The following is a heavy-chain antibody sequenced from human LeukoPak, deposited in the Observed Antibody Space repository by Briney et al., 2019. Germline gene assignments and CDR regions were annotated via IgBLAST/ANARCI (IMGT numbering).Heavy chain of an antibody. CDR2: IHYSGST. J-gene: IGHJ4*02. D-gene: IGHD2-2*01. Sequence: SETLSLTCTVSGYSISSDHYWSWIRQPPGKGLEWIGYIHYSGSTNYNPSLKSRVTISVDTSKNHFSLKLSSVTAADTAVYYCARGTIVVVPAAPFGYWGQGTLVTVSS. CDR1: GYSISSDHY. V-gene: IGHV4-61*03. CDR3: ARGTIVVVPAAPFGY.